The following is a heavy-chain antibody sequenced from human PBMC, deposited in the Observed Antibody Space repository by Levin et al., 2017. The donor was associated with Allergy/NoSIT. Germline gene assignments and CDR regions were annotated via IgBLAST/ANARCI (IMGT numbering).Heavy chain of an antibody. CDR2: IYYSGST. CDR1: GGSISSSSYY. D-gene: IGHD3-16*02. CDR3: ARAPEITFGGVIVGAIYFDY. J-gene: IGHJ4*02. Sequence: SQTLSLTCTVSGGSISSSSYYWGWIRQPPGKGLEWIGSIYYSGSTYYNPSLKSRVTISVDTSKNQFSLKLSSVTAADTAVYYCARAPEITFGGVIVGAIYFDYWGQGTLVTVSS. V-gene: IGHV4-39*07.